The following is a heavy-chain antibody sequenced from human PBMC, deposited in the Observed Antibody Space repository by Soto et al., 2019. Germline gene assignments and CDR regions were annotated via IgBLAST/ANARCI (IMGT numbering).Heavy chain of an antibody. CDR3: AADRTTGIVGATTVYYYDMDV. Sequence: ASAKASCNSSGYTLTSYYMHWVRQSPRKGLEWMGIINPSGGSTSYAQKFQGRVTITRDMSTSTAYMELSSLRSEDTAVYYCAADRTTGIVGATTVYYYDMDVWGQGTTVTVSS. CDR1: GYTLTSYY. D-gene: IGHD1-26*01. CDR2: INPSGGST. J-gene: IGHJ6*02. V-gene: IGHV1-46*01.